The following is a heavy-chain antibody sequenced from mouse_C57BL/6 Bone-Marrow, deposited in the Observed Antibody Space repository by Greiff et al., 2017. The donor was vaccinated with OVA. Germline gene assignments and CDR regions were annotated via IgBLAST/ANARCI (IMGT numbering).Heavy chain of an antibody. Sequence: VQLQQPGAELVKPGASVKLSCKASGYTFTSYWMQWVKQRPGQGLEWIGEIDPSDSYTNYNQKFKGKATLTVDTSSSTAYMQLSSLTSEDSAVYYCARSAYDYDGAYWGQGTLVTVSA. J-gene: IGHJ3*01. V-gene: IGHV1-50*01. CDR1: GYTFTSYW. D-gene: IGHD2-4*01. CDR3: ARSAYDYDGAY. CDR2: IDPSDSYT.